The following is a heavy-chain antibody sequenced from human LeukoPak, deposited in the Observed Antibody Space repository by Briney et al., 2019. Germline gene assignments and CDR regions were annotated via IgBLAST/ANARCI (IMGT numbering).Heavy chain of an antibody. D-gene: IGHD3-22*01. CDR2: IYYSGST. CDR1: GGSISSNY. Sequence: PSETLSLTCTVSGGSISSNYWSWIRQPPGKGLEWIGYIYYSGSTNYNPSLKSRVTISVDTSKNQFSLKLSSVTAADTAVYYCAREDYYYDSSGYYPYYFDYWGQGALVTVSS. V-gene: IGHV4-59*12. J-gene: IGHJ4*02. CDR3: AREDYYYDSSGYYPYYFDY.